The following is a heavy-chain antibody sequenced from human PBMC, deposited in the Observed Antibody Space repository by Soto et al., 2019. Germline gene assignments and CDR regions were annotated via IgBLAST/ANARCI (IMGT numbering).Heavy chain of an antibody. CDR3: ARGSTDSYPGSRIFDL. J-gene: IGHJ4*02. V-gene: IGHV3-23*01. Sequence: GGSLRLSCVASGLIFGSRAMSWVRQAPGEGLQWVATITDTGGDAKYADSVRGRFVISRDNSQKTLYLQMTSLTAVDSAMYFCARGSTDSYPGSRIFDLWGRGTLVTVSS. CDR2: ITDTGGDA. D-gene: IGHD3-10*01. CDR1: GLIFGSRA.